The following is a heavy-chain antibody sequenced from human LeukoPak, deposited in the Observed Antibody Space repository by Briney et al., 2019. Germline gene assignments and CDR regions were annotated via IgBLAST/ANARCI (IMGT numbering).Heavy chain of an antibody. CDR1: GFTFSSYA. CDR3: AKGGGDSGSGSSGMDV. CDR2: LSGSATSI. D-gene: IGHD3-10*01. Sequence: GGSLRLSCAASGFTFSSYALSWVRQAPGKGLELVSILSGSATSIYYADSVKGRFTISRDNSKNTLYLQMNSLRAEDTALYYCAKGGGDSGSGSSGMDVWGQGTTVTVSS. V-gene: IGHV3-23*01. J-gene: IGHJ6*02.